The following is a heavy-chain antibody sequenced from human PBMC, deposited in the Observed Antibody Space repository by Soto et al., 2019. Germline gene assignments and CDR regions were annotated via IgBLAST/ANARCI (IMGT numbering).Heavy chain of an antibody. J-gene: IGHJ6*02. CDR2: INPNSGGT. CDR3: ARDQKGDGYNFSYYYGMDV. CDR1: GYTFTGYY. D-gene: IGHD5-12*01. Sequence: ASVKVSCKASGYTFTGYYMHWVRQAPGQGLEWMGWINPNSGGTNYAQKFQGRVTMTRDTSISTAYMELSRLRSDDTAVYYCARDQKGDGYNFSYYYGMDVWGQGNTVTVSS. V-gene: IGHV1-2*02.